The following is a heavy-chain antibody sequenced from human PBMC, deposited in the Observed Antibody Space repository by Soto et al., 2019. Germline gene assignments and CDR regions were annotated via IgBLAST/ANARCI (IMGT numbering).Heavy chain of an antibody. CDR3: ARVHCSSTSCYASGRGYFDY. J-gene: IGHJ4*02. D-gene: IGHD2-2*01. Sequence: QVQLQQWGAGLLKPSETLSLTCAVYGGSSSGYYWSWIRQPPGKGLEWIGEINHSGSTNYNPSLKSRVTISVDTSKNQFSLKLSSVTAADTAVYYCARVHCSSTSCYASGRGYFDYWGQGTLVTVSS. CDR2: INHSGST. V-gene: IGHV4-34*01. CDR1: GGSSSGYY.